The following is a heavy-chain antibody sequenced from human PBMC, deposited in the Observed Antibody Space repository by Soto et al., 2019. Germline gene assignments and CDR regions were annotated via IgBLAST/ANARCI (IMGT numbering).Heavy chain of an antibody. D-gene: IGHD6-25*01. CDR3: ARVDSSVFDF. CDR2: IFLSDEK. V-gene: IGHV2-26*01. Sequence: QVTLKESGPVLVRPTEPLTLTCSASGFSLSTTRMGVAWIRKPPGKALEWLAHIFLSDEKSYSKSLKSRLTIARDSSKSQVVLTMTIIDPVDTATDYCARVDSSVFDFWGQGTPVSGSS. J-gene: IGHJ4*02. CDR1: GFSLSTTRMG.